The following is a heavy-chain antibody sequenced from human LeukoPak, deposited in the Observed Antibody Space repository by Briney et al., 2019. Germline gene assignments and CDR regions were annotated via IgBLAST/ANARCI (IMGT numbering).Heavy chain of an antibody. Sequence: GGSLRLSCAASGFTFSSYWMHWVRQAPGKGLVWVSRINSDGSSTSYADSVKGRFTISRDNAKNSLYLQMNSLRAEDTAVYYCARDTGGSYCDYWGQGTLVTVSS. CDR3: ARDTGGSYCDY. CDR2: INSDGSST. V-gene: IGHV3-74*01. J-gene: IGHJ4*02. D-gene: IGHD1-26*01. CDR1: GFTFSSYW.